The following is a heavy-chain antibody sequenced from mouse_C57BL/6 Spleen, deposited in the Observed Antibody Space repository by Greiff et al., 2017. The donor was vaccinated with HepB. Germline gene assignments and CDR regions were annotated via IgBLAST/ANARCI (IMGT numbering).Heavy chain of an antibody. D-gene: IGHD1-1*01. CDR1: GYSITSGYY. Sequence: EVKVEESGPGLVKPSQSLSLTCSVTGYSITSGYYWNWIRQFPGNKLEWMGYISYDGSNNYNPSLKNRISITRDTSKNQFFLKLNSVTTEDTATYYCARSTTVVAPFMDYWGQGTSVTVSS. V-gene: IGHV3-6*01. CDR2: ISYDGSN. CDR3: ARSTTVVAPFMDY. J-gene: IGHJ4*01.